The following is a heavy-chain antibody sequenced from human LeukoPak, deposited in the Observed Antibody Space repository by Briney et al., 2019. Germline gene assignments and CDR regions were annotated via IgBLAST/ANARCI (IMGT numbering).Heavy chain of an antibody. CDR3: ARGPLITGITD. V-gene: IGHV3-53*01. CDR2: IYAGGSP. D-gene: IGHD1-7*01. Sequence: TGGSLRLSCAASGFTVGNNYMSWVRQAPGKGLEWVAVIYAGGSPYYADSVKGRFTTSRDDSKNTLFLQMNSLRVEDTAVYHCARGPLITGITDWGQGTLVSVSS. CDR1: GFTVGNNY. J-gene: IGHJ4*01.